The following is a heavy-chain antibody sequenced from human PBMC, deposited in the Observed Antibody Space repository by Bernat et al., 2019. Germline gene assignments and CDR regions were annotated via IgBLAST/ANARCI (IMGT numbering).Heavy chain of an antibody. CDR3: AIPLGGYCTGGSCYSMPLNN. D-gene: IGHD2-15*01. J-gene: IGHJ4*02. Sequence: VQLVESGGGLVKPGRSLRLSCAASGFTFSNSDMHWVRQAPGKGLEWVALISYDGSNKYYADSVKGRFTISRDNSENTLFLHINSLRPEDAAVYYCAIPLGGYCTGGSCYSMPLNNWGQGTLVTVSS. V-gene: IGHV3-30*03. CDR1: GFTFSNSD. CDR2: ISYDGSNK.